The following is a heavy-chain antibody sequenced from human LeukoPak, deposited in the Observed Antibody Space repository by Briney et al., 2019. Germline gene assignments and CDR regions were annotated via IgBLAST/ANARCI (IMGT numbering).Heavy chain of an antibody. CDR1: GFTFSSYA. CDR3: AREKGRGVISPYFDC. D-gene: IGHD3-10*01. V-gene: IGHV3-53*01. J-gene: IGHJ4*02. Sequence: GGSLRLSCAASGFTFSSYAMSWVRQAPGKGLDWVSVIYSDGTTNYEDSVKGRFTVSRDKSKNTLSLQMNSLRAEDTAVYYCAREKGRGVISPYFDCWGQGTLVTVSS. CDR2: IYSDGTT.